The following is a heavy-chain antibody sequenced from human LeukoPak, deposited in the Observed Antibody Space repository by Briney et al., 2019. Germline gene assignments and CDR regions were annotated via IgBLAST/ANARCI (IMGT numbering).Heavy chain of an antibody. V-gene: IGHV3-30-3*01. CDR3: ARRSSGWYGDY. Sequence: PGGSLRLSCAASGFTLSSYAMHWVRQAPGKGLEWVAVISYDGGNKYYADSVKGRFSISRDNSKSTLYLQMNSLRPEDTAVYYCARRSSGWYGDYWGQGTLVTVSS. CDR1: GFTLSSYA. J-gene: IGHJ4*02. D-gene: IGHD6-19*01. CDR2: ISYDGGNK.